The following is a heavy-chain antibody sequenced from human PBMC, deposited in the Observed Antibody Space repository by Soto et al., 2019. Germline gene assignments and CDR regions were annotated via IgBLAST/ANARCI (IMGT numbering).Heavy chain of an antibody. V-gene: IGHV4-59*01. D-gene: IGHD1-1*01. J-gene: IGHJ6*02. Sequence: SATLSLTCSVSGGSIRDYFWPWVRQPPGKGLERIGYISSRGSINYNPSPKRPVTIALDTSRNHSSLKYSSLTTADTVVYFCARDRKLAIPGNYYYYGMDVWGQGTTVTVSS. CDR1: GGSIRDYF. CDR3: ARDRKLAIPGNYYYYGMDV. CDR2: ISSRGSI.